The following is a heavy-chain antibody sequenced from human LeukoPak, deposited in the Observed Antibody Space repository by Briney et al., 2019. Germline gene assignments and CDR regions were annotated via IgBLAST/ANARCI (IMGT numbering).Heavy chain of an antibody. CDR1: GFTFSTFW. Sequence: GGSLRLSCAASGFTFSTFWMSWVRQAPGKGLEWVANIKQDGSEKYYVDSVKGRFTISRDNAENSLYLQMNSLRAEDTALYYCARDPLRRYDYWGQGTLLTVSS. V-gene: IGHV3-7*01. CDR3: ARDPLRRYDY. J-gene: IGHJ4*02. CDR2: IKQDGSEK.